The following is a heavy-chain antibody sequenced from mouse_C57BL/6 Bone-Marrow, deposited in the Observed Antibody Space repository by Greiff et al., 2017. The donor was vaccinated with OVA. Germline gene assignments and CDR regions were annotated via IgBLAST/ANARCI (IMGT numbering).Heavy chain of an antibody. CDR3: ARTRYYSNYLFAY. D-gene: IGHD2-5*01. Sequence: EVKLMESGGGLVQPGGSLKLSCAASGFTFSDYYMYWVRQTPEKRLEWVAYISNGGGSTYYPDTVKGRFTISRDNAKNTLYLQMSRLKSEDTAMYYCARTRYYSNYLFAYWGQGTLVTVSA. CDR2: ISNGGGST. CDR1: GFTFSDYY. V-gene: IGHV5-12*01. J-gene: IGHJ3*01.